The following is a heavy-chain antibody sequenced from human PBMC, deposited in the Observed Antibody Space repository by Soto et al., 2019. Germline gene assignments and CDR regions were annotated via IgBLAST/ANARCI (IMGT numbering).Heavy chain of an antibody. D-gene: IGHD3-22*01. CDR3: ARYYYDSSGYPHAVDI. CDR1: GGTFVIYA. Sequence: QVHLVQSGAEVRKPGSSVKVSCKASGGTFVIYAFTWVRQAPGQGLEWMGGINPVFGTANNAQKFQGRVTITADVSTNTTYMELSSLRPEDTAVYYCARYYYDSSGYPHAVDIWGQGTLVTVSS. J-gene: IGHJ3*02. CDR2: INPVFGTA. V-gene: IGHV1-69*01.